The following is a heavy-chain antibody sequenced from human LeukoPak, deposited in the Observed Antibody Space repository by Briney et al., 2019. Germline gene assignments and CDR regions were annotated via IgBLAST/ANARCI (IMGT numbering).Heavy chain of an antibody. CDR3: GSGTYYEGSFDI. Sequence: PGGSLRLSCVGSGFTFSRYWLNWVRQAPGKGLEWVAAISYDGKKTYYADSVKGRFTISRDNSKNTLFLQMSSLRAEDTAVYYFGSGTYYEGSFDIWGQGTRVTVSS. CDR2: ISYDGKKT. CDR1: GFTFSRYW. D-gene: IGHD3-10*01. J-gene: IGHJ3*02. V-gene: IGHV3-30*03.